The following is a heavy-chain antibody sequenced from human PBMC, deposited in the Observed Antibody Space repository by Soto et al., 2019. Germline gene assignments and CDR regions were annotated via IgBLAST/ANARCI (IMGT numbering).Heavy chain of an antibody. D-gene: IGHD6-6*01. CDR1: GGSISSGDYY. Sequence: QVQLQESGPGLVKPSQTLSLTCTVSGGSISSGDYYWSWIRQPPGKGLEWIGYIYYSGSTYYNPSLKSRVTISVDTSKNQFSLKLSSVTAADTAVYYCARYWGYSRSFGFRNWIDPRGQGTLNTASS. V-gene: IGHV4-30-4*01. CDR3: ARYWGYSRSFGFRNWIDP. CDR2: IYYSGST. J-gene: IGHJ5*02.